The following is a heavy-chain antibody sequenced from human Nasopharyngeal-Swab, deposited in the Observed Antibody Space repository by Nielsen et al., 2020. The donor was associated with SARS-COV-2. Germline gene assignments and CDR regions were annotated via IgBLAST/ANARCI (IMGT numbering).Heavy chain of an antibody. V-gene: IGHV3-23*01. J-gene: IGHJ5*02. CDR2: ISGSGGST. D-gene: IGHD4-17*01. Sequence: WIRQPPGKGLEWVSAISGSGGSTYYADSVKGRFTISRDNSKNTLYLQMNSLRAEDTAVYYCAKGKNYGDPSSYNWVDPWGRGTLVTVSS. CDR3: AKGKNYGDPSSYNWVDP.